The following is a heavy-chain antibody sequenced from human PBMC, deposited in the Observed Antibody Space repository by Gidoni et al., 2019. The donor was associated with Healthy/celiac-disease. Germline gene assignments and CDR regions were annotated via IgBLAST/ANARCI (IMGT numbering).Heavy chain of an antibody. CDR2: ISWNSGSI. Sequence: EVQLVESGGGLVQPGRSLRLSCAASGLTFDDYAMHWVRQAPGKGLEWVSGISWNSGSIGYADSVKGRFTISRDNAKNSLYLQMNSLRAEDTALYYCAKENRPGGFMDAFDIWGQGTMVTVSS. J-gene: IGHJ3*02. V-gene: IGHV3-9*01. CDR1: GLTFDDYA. CDR3: AKENRPGGFMDAFDI. D-gene: IGHD3-10*01.